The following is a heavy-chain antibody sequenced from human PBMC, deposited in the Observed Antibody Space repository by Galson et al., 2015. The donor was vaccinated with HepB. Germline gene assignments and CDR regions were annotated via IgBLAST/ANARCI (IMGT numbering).Heavy chain of an antibody. V-gene: IGHV1-2*02. Sequence: SVKVSCKASGYTFTGYYMHWVRQAPGQGLEWMGWINPNSGGTNYAQKFQGRVTMTRDTSISTAYMELSRLRSDDTAVYYCARWLLWGVDTAMDYFDYWGQGTLVTVSS. D-gene: IGHD5-18*01. CDR1: GYTFTGYY. J-gene: IGHJ4*02. CDR3: ARWLLWGVDTAMDYFDY. CDR2: INPNSGGT.